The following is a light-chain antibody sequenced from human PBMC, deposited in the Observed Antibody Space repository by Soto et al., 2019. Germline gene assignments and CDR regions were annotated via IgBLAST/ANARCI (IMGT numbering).Light chain of an antibody. CDR1: SSDIGNYNY. V-gene: IGLV2-14*03. CDR2: DVN. CDR3: RSYTTSGVL. J-gene: IGLJ2*01. Sequence: QYALTQPASVSGSPGQSITISCTGTSSDIGNYNYVSWYQQHPGKAPKLMIYDVNHRPSGVANRFSGSKSGNTASLTISGLKAEDESDYYCRSYTTSGVLFGGGTKLTVL.